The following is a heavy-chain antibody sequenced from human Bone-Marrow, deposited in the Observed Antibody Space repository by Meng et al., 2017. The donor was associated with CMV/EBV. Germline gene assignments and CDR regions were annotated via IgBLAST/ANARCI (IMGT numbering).Heavy chain of an antibody. V-gene: IGHV1-69*10. CDR2: IIPILGIA. D-gene: IGHD6-19*01. Sequence: SVKVSCKASGYTFTSYDINWVRQAAGQGLEWMGGIIPILGIANYAQKFQGRVTITADKSTSTAYMELSSLRSEDTAVYYCARAPLGYSSGWSDYWGQGTLVTVSS. CDR1: GYTFTSYD. J-gene: IGHJ4*02. CDR3: ARAPLGYSSGWSDY.